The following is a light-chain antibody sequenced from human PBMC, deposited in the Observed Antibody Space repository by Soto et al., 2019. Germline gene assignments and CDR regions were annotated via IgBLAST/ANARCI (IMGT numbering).Light chain of an antibody. Sequence: VLTQPPSVSGAPGQRVTNSCTGSSSNSGAGSDVHWYRQLPGTAPKLLIYGNTNRPSGVPDRFSGSKSGTSASLAITGLQAEDEADYYCQSYDSSLSGGVFGGGTKLTVL. V-gene: IGLV1-40*01. J-gene: IGLJ2*01. CDR1: SSNSGAGSD. CDR3: QSYDSSLSGGV. CDR2: GNT.